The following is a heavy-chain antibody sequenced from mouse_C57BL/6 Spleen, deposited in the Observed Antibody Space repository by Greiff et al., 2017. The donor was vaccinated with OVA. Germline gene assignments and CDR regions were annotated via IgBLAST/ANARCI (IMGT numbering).Heavy chain of an antibody. CDR2: ISSGGSYT. V-gene: IGHV5-6*01. Sequence: EVKVIESGGDLVKPGGSLKLSCAASGFTFSSYGMSWVRQTPDKRLEWVATISSGGSYTYYPDSVKGRFTISRDNAKNTLYLQMSSLKSEDTAMYDCARAGDAEYYFDYWGQGTTRTVSS. CDR3: ARAGDAEYYFDY. J-gene: IGHJ2*01. D-gene: IGHD3-3*01. CDR1: GFTFSSYG.